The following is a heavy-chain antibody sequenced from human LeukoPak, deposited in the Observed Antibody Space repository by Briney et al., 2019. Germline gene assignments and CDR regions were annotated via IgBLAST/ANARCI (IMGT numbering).Heavy chain of an antibody. CDR3: AKENYGGNSHDAFDI. CDR1: GFTFSSYG. Sequence: GGSLRLSCAASGFTFSSYGMHWVRQAPGKGLEWVAVISYDGSNKYYADSVKGRFTISRDNSRNTLYLQMNSLRAEDTAVYYCAKENYGGNSHDAFDIWGQGTMVTVSS. V-gene: IGHV3-30*18. J-gene: IGHJ3*02. D-gene: IGHD4-23*01. CDR2: ISYDGSNK.